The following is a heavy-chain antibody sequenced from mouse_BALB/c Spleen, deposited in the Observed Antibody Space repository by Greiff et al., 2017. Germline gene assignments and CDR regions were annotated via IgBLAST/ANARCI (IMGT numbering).Heavy chain of an antibody. Sequence: EVQVVESGGGLVKPGGSLKLSCAASGFTFSSYTMSWVRQTPEKRLEWVATISSGGGNTYYPDSVKGRFTISRDNAKNNLYLQMSSLRSEDTALYYCARYETTMDYWGQGTSVTVSS. V-gene: IGHV5-9*03. CDR2: ISSGGGNT. CDR3: ARYETTMDY. D-gene: IGHD1-1*01. CDR1: GFTFSSYT. J-gene: IGHJ4*01.